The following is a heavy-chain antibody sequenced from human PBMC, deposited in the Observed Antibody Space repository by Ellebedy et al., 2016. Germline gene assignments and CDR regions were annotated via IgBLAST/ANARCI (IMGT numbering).Heavy chain of an antibody. J-gene: IGHJ5*02. CDR1: GGPISSYY. CDR2: IYTSGST. D-gene: IGHD3-9*01. CDR3: ARDKSYDILTGYSNWFDP. V-gene: IGHV4-4*07. Sequence: GSLRLXCTVSGGPISSYYWSWIRQPAGKGLEWIGRIYTSGSTNYNPSLKSRVTISVDKSKNQFSLKLSSVTAADTAVYYCARDKSYDILTGYSNWFDPWGQGTLVTVSS.